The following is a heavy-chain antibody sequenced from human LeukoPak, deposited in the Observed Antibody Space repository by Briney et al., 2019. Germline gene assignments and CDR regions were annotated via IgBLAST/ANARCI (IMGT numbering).Heavy chain of an antibody. CDR3: ARVSLYHYYMDV. CDR2: ITRSSDVI. Sequence: PGGSLRLSCAASGFTFSSYWMSWVRQAPGKGLEWVSYITRSSDVIYYADSVKGRFTVSRDNAGNSLFLQMNSLRAEDMAVSYCARVSLYHYYMDVWGKGTTVTVSS. J-gene: IGHJ6*03. V-gene: IGHV3-48*01. CDR1: GFTFSSYW.